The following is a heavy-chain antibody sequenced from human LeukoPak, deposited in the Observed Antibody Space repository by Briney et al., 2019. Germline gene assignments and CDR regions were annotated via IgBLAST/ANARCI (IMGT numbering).Heavy chain of an antibody. V-gene: IGHV3-15*01. Sequence: GGSLRLSCAASGFTFSNACMTWVRQAPGKGLEWVGRIKSKTDGGTTDYAAPVKGRITISRDDSKNTLYLQMNSLKTEDTAVYYCTSTSRLCTSTSCYYYAMDVWGQGTTVTVSS. CDR3: TSTSRLCTSTSCYYYAMDV. D-gene: IGHD2-2*01. CDR2: IKSKTDGGTT. J-gene: IGHJ6*02. CDR1: GFTFSNAC.